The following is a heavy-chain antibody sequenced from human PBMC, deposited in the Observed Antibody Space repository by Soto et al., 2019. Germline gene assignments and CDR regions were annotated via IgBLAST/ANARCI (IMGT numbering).Heavy chain of an antibody. Sequence: GGSLRLSCAASGFTFDDYGMHWVRQAPGKGLEWVSGISWNSGSIGYADSVKGRFTISRDNAKKSLYLQMNSMRAEDTAVNYCAKDRDYDILTGYGSEYFQHWGQGTLVTVSS. D-gene: IGHD3-9*01. CDR1: GFTFDDYG. CDR2: ISWNSGSI. J-gene: IGHJ1*01. V-gene: IGHV3-9*01. CDR3: AKDRDYDILTGYGSEYFQH.